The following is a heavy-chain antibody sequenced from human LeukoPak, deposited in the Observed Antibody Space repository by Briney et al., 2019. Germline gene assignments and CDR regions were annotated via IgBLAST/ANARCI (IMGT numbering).Heavy chain of an antibody. CDR2: ISAYNGNT. CDR3: ARDYDILTGDYYYYYGMDV. J-gene: IGHJ6*02. Sequence: EASVKVSCKASGYTFASYGISWVRQAPGQGLEWMGWISAYNGNTNYAQKLQGRVTMTTDTSSSTAYMELRSLRSDDTAVYYCARDYDILTGDYYYYYGMDVWGQGTTVTVSS. CDR1: GYTFASYG. V-gene: IGHV1-18*01. D-gene: IGHD3-9*01.